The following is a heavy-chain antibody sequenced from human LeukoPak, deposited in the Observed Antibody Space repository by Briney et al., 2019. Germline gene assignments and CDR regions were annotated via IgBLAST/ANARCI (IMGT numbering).Heavy chain of an antibody. V-gene: IGHV3-7*01. CDR1: GFTFSSYW. J-gene: IGHJ6*03. CDR3: ARVYSYGYSYYYYYMDV. D-gene: IGHD5-18*01. Sequence: GGSLRLSCAASGFTFSSYWMSWVRQAPGKGLEWVANIKQDGSEKYYVDSVKGRFTISIDNAKNSLYLQMNSLRAEDTAVYYCARVYSYGYSYYYYYMDVWGKGTTVTVSS. CDR2: IKQDGSEK.